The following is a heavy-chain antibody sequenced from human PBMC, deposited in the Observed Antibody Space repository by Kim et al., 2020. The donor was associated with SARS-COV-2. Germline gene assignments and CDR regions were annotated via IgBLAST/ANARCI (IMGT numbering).Heavy chain of an antibody. V-gene: IGHV3-33*01. CDR1: GFTFSSYC. D-gene: IGHD2-2*01. CDR3: AREDIVVVPAIDY. J-gene: IGHJ4*02. CDR2: IWYDGSTK. Sequence: GGSLRLSCAASGFTFSSYCMHWVRQAPGKGLEWVAVIWYDGSTKYYADSVKGRFTISRDNSKNTLYLQMNSLRAEDTAVYYCAREDIVVVPAIDYWGQGTLVTVSS.